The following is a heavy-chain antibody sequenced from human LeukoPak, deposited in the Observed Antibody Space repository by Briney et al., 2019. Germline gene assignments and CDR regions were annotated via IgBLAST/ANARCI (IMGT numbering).Heavy chain of an antibody. Sequence: PGGSLRLSCAASGFTFSDNYMSWIRQAPGTGLEWVSYISSSGSTIYYADSVKGRFTISRDNAKNSLYLQMNSLRAEDTAVYYCATVGSDYDYVWGSQTGYWGQGTLVTVSS. CDR1: GFTFSDNY. V-gene: IGHV3-11*04. CDR2: ISSSGSTI. D-gene: IGHD3-16*01. CDR3: ATVGSDYDYVWGSQTGY. J-gene: IGHJ4*02.